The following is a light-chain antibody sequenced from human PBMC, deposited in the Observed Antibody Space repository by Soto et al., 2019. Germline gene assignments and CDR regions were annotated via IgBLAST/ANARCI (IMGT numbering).Light chain of an antibody. V-gene: IGLV2-8*01. CDR1: SSDVGGYNF. CDR3: SSYAGSSIPVA. J-gene: IGLJ2*01. CDR2: DVT. Sequence: QSALTQPPSASGSPGQSVTISCTGASSDVGGYNFVSSYQHHPGKAPRLMIYDVTQRPSGVPDRFSGSKSGNTASLTVSGLQVDDEAYYYCSSYAGSSIPVAFGGGTKLTVL.